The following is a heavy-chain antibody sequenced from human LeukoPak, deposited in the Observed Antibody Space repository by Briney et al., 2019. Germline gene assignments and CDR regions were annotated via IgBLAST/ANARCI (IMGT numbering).Heavy chain of an antibody. J-gene: IGHJ4*02. V-gene: IGHV3-7*03. CDR1: GGSISSSSYY. CDR3: EKAGRSLQTY. Sequence: PSETLSLTCTVSGGSISSSSYYWGWIRQPPGKGLEWVANIKEDGTETYYVDSVKGRFTISRDNAKNSWYLQRNSLRVEATAVYYCEKAGRSLQTYWGQGTLVTVSS. D-gene: IGHD5-24*01. CDR2: IKEDGTET.